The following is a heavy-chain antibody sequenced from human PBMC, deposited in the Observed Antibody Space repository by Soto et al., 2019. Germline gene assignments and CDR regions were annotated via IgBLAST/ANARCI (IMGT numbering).Heavy chain of an antibody. Sequence: QVQLVQSGAEEKKPGASVKVSCKASGYTFTSYAMHWVRQAPGQRLEWMGWINAGNGNTKYSQKFQGRVTITRDTSASTACTELSSLRSEDTAVYYCARSIVVVTALDYWGQGTLVTVSS. V-gene: IGHV1-3*05. CDR3: ARSIVVVTALDY. J-gene: IGHJ4*02. D-gene: IGHD2-21*02. CDR2: INAGNGNT. CDR1: GYTFTSYA.